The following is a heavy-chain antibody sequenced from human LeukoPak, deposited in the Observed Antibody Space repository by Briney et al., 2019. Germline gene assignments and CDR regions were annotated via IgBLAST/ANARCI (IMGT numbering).Heavy chain of an antibody. V-gene: IGHV3-23*01. Sequence: PGGSLRLSCAASGFSFTSYAMSWVRQSPGTGLEWVSAISGGGGDTYYAYYTDSVKGRFTISRDNSKNTLYLQMNSQTDEYTAVYFCAKFNDILTGHFDYWGQGTLVTISS. CDR2: ISGGGGDT. CDR3: AKFNDILTGHFDY. CDR1: GFSFTSYA. D-gene: IGHD3-9*01. J-gene: IGHJ4*02.